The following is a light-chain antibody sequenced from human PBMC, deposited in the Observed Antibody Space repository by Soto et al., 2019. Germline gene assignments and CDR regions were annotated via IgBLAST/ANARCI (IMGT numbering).Light chain of an antibody. V-gene: IGKV1-33*01. CDR1: LDISNY. CDR2: DAS. J-gene: IGKJ2*03. Sequence: DVQMTQSPSSLSASVGDRVTITCQASLDISNYLNWYRQRPGETPELLIYDASNLQTGVPSRFSGCGSGTHFTFTIGSLQPEDIATYYCQQYDNLPESFGQGTKLEI. CDR3: QQYDNLPES.